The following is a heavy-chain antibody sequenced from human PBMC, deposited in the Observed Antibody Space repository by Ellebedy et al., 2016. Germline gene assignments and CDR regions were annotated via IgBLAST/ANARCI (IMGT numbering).Heavy chain of an antibody. CDR3: ARDPLYYYDSSGYYYVGWFDP. CDR2: IYHSGST. J-gene: IGHJ5*02. CDR1: GYSISSGYY. V-gene: IGHV4-38-2*02. Sequence: GSLRLSCTVSGYSISSGYYWGWIRPPPGKGLEWIGSIYHSGSTYYNPSLKSRVTISVDTSKNQFSLKLSSVTAADPAVYYCARDPLYYYDSSGYYYVGWFDPWGQGTLVTVSS. D-gene: IGHD3-22*01.